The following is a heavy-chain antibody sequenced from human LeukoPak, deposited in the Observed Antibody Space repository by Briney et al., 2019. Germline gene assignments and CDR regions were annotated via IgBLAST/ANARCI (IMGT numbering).Heavy chain of an antibody. CDR2: IYTGGTT. D-gene: IGHD6-13*01. CDR1: GFTVSENY. Sequence: GGSLRLSCAASGFTVSENYMSWIRQAPGKGLEWVSSIYTGGTTYYADSVQDRFTISTDTSKNIVHLQMNSLSAEDPAVYYCAGADASTWHGAKYWGQGTLVTVSS. V-gene: IGHV3-66*01. J-gene: IGHJ4*02. CDR3: AGADASTWHGAKY.